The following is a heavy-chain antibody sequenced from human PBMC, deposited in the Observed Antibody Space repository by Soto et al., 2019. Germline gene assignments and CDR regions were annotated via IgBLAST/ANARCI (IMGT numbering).Heavy chain of an antibody. V-gene: IGHV3-7*03. CDR1: AFTFNSHS. CDR3: ARDLPGYCTTTDCYSYFDY. Sequence: PWVTLRLSCSVSAFTFNSHSMSWVRQAPGEGLEWVANIQQDGSEKYYVDSVKGRFTISRDNAKNSLYLQMNGLRAEDTAVYYCARDLPGYCTTTDCYSYFDYWGQGTLVTVSS. J-gene: IGHJ4*02. CDR2: IQQDGSEK. D-gene: IGHD2-2*02.